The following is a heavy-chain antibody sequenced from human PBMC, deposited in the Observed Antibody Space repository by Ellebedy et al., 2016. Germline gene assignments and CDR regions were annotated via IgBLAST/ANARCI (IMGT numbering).Heavy chain of an antibody. Sequence: ASVKVSCKASGGTFSSYAISWVRQAPGQGLEWMGWISAYNGNTNYAQKLQGRVTMTTDISTSTAYMELSSLRSEDTAVYYCARDSGSGWYGGFDYWGQGILVTVSS. CDR2: ISAYNGNT. CDR1: GGTFSSYA. CDR3: ARDSGSGWYGGFDY. J-gene: IGHJ4*02. V-gene: IGHV1-18*01. D-gene: IGHD6-19*01.